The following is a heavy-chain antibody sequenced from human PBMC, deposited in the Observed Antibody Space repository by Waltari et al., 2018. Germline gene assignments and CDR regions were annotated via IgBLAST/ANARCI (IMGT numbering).Heavy chain of an antibody. CDR2: INAGNGNT. CDR3: ARGELVGATSGDY. CDR1: GYTFTGYY. V-gene: IGHV1-3*01. D-gene: IGHD1-26*01. J-gene: IGHJ4*02. Sequence: QVQLVQSGAEVKKPGASVKVSCKASGYTFTGYYMHWVRQAPGQGLEWMGRINAGNGNTKYSQKFQGRVTITRDTSASTAYMELSSLRSEDTAVYYCARGELVGATSGDYWGQGTLVTVSS.